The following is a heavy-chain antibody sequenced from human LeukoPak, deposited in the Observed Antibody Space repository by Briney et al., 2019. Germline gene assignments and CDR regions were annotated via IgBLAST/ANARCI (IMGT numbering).Heavy chain of an antibody. Sequence: GGSLRLSCAASGFTFSSYGMSWVRQAPGKGLEWVSAISGSGGSTYYADSVKGRFTISRDNSKNTLYLQMNSLRAEDTAVYYCAKSGITMVRGVIWVPGYWGQGTLVTVSS. J-gene: IGHJ4*02. CDR3: AKSGITMVRGVIWVPGY. D-gene: IGHD3-10*01. CDR2: ISGSGGST. V-gene: IGHV3-23*01. CDR1: GFTFSSYG.